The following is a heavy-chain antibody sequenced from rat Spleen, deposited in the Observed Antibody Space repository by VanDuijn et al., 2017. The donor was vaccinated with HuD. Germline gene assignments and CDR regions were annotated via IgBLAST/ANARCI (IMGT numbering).Heavy chain of an antibody. V-gene: IGHV5-7*01. CDR3: VRSVFDY. J-gene: IGHJ2*01. CDR2: IKYDGSST. Sequence: EVQLVESGGGLVQPGRSLKLSCAASGFTFSNYYMAWVRQAPTKGLEEVATIKYDGSSTYYRDPVKGRFTSSRDNANSILYLQMDSLRSEDTATYYCVRSVFDYWGHGVMVTVSS. CDR1: GFTFSNYY.